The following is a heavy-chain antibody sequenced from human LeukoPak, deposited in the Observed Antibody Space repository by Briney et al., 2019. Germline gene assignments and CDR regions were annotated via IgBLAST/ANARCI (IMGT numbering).Heavy chain of an antibody. D-gene: IGHD6-6*01. V-gene: IGHV3-9*01. CDR2: ISWNSGSI. CDR1: GFTFDDYA. Sequence: GGSLRLSCAASGFTFDDYAMHWVRQAPGKGLEWVSGISWNSGSIGYADSVKGRFTVSRDNAKNTLYLQVNNLRAEDTAVYYCARGPNSNWSGLDFWGQGTLLTVSS. CDR3: ARGPNSNWSGLDF. J-gene: IGHJ4*02.